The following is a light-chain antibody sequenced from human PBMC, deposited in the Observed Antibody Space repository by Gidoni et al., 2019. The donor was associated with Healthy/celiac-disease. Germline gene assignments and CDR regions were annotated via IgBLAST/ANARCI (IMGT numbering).Light chain of an antibody. J-gene: IGLJ3*02. V-gene: IGLV3-19*01. CDR2: GKN. CDR1: SLRSYY. CDR3: NSRDSSGNHWV. Sequence: SSELTQDPAVSLALGQTVRITCKGDSLRSYYASWYQQTPEQAPVLVIYGKNNRPSGIPYRFSGSSSGNTASLTITGAQAEDEADYYCNSRDSSGNHWVFGGGTKLTVL.